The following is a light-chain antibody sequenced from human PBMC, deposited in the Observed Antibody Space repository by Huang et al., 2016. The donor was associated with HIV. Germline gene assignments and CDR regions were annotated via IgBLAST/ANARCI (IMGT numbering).Light chain of an antibody. Sequence: EIVLTQSPAVLSMSPGERATVTCRASLSVANKLAWYQQKPGRAPRLVIYDTSTRSGGVPARFSGGGSGTSLTLTINSLQSEDLAVYFCQHYKNWRLTFGGGTRVEIK. CDR2: DTS. J-gene: IGKJ4*01. CDR1: LSVANK. CDR3: QHYKNWRLT. V-gene: IGKV3-15*01.